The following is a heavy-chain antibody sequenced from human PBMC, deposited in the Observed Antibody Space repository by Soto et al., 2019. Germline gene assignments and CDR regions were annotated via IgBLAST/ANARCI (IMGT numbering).Heavy chain of an antibody. CDR1: GFTISGFA. D-gene: IGHD3-3*01. CDR3: AKDGYNRIQPAWAA. V-gene: IGHV3-23*01. J-gene: IGHJ5*02. CDR2: LTSGGRR. Sequence: EVQLLESGGGLVPPGGSLRLSCAASGFTISGFAMSWVRQAPGRGLEWVSTLTSGGRRDYADSVKGRFTISRDDSKNTLFVQMNSLRGEDTAVYYCAKDGYNRIQPAWAAWGQGTSVTVS.